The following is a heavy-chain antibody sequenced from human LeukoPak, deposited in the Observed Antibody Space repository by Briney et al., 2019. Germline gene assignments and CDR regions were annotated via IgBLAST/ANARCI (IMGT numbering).Heavy chain of an antibody. J-gene: IGHJ5*02. CDR3: ARDEDCSSTSCYSNWFDP. V-gene: IGHV3-30-3*01. D-gene: IGHD2-2*01. CDR1: GFTFSSYA. Sequence: PGRSLSLSCAASGFTFSSYAMYWVRQAPGKGLEWVAVISYDGSSKYYADSAKGRFTIFRDNSKNTLYLQMNSLRAEDTAGYYCARDEDCSSTSCYSNWFDPWGQGTLVTVSS. CDR2: ISYDGSSK.